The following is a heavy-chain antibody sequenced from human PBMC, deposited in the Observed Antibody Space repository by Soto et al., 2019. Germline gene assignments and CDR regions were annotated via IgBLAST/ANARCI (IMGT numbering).Heavy chain of an antibody. CDR2: ISYDGSNK. Sequence: GGSLRLSCAASGFTFSSYAMHWVRHAPGKGLEWVAVISYDGSNKYYADSVKDRFTISRDNSKNTLYLQMNSLRAEDTAVYYCARDVDLNWFDPWGQGTLVTVSS. J-gene: IGHJ5*02. V-gene: IGHV3-30-3*01. CDR1: GFTFSSYA. CDR3: ARDVDLNWFDP.